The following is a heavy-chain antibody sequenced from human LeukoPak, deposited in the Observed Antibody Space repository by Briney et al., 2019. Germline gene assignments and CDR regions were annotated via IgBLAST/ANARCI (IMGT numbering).Heavy chain of an antibody. CDR1: GGTFSSYA. J-gene: IGHJ6*03. CDR2: IIPIFGTA. D-gene: IGHD1-7*01. Sequence: GSSVKVSCNASGGTFSSYAISWVRQAPGQGLEWMGGIIPIFGTANYAQKFQGRVTITTDESTSTAYMELSSLRSEDTAVYYCARSPLVNWNYGFNYYYYMDVWGKGTTVTVSS. CDR3: ARSPLVNWNYGFNYYYYMDV. V-gene: IGHV1-69*05.